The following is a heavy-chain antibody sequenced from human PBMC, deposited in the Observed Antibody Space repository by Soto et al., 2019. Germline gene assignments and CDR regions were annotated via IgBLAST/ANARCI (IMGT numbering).Heavy chain of an antibody. J-gene: IGHJ4*02. CDR1: RFTFSNYA. Sequence: QVQLVESGGGEVQPGRSLRLSCAASRFTFSNYAVHWVRQAPGKGLEWVALISHDGSNKHYADSVKGRFTIYRDKTKNRVCVPMNSLRPEDTAVYYCASDVADSSAYKRPDYWGKGTLFTVST. CDR2: ISHDGSNK. D-gene: IGHD3-22*01. CDR3: ASDVADSSAYKRPDY. V-gene: IGHV3-30-3*01.